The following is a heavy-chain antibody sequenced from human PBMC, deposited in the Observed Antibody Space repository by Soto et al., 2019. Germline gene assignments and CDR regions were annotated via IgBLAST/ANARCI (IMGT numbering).Heavy chain of an antibody. CDR2: ISAYNGKT. CDR3: ARDMTPPDQIVEMPRSFGY. CDR1: GYTFGSYS. V-gene: IGHV1-18*01. J-gene: IGHJ4*02. D-gene: IGHD2-15*01. Sequence: ASVKVSCKASGYTFGSYSISWLRQAPGQGPEWMGRISAYNGKTNYAQRLQGRVTLTTDTSTSTAYMELRSLRSDDTAVFYCARDMTPPDQIVEMPRSFGYWGRRTLVAASS.